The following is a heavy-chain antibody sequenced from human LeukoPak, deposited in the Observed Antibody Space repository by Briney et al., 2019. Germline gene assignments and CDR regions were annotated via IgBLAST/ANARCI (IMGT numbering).Heavy chain of an antibody. CDR3: ARVDGYNEPY. J-gene: IGHJ4*02. CDR2: IYYSGST. V-gene: IGHV4-59*01. CDR1: GGSISSYY. D-gene: IGHD5-24*01. Sequence: SETLSLTCTVSGGSISSYYWSWIRQPPGKGLEWIGYIYYSGSTNYNPSLKSRVTISVDTSKNRFSLKLSSVTAADTAVYYCARVDGYNEPYWGQGTLVTVSS.